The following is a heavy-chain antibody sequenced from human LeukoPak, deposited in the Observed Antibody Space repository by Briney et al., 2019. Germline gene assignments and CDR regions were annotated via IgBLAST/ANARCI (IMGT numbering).Heavy chain of an antibody. CDR1: GFTFSSYS. D-gene: IGHD3-3*01. Sequence: GGSLRLSCAASGFTFSSYSMNWVRQAPGKGLEWVSYISSSSSTIYYADSVKGRFTISRDNAKNSLYLQMNSLRAEDTAAYYCARDPPTYYDFWSGYSYFDYWGQGTLVTVSS. V-gene: IGHV3-48*01. CDR3: ARDPPTYYDFWSGYSYFDY. J-gene: IGHJ4*02. CDR2: ISSSSSTI.